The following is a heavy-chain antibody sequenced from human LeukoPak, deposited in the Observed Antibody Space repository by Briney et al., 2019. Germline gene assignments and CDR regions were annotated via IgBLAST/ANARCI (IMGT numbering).Heavy chain of an antibody. D-gene: IGHD3-3*01. V-gene: IGHV4-59*12. Sequence: SETLSLTCTVSGGSISSYYWSWIRQPPGKGLEWIGYIYYSGSTNYNPSLKSRVTISVDTSKNQFSLKLSSVTAADTAVYYCAIYDFWSGYLDYWGQGTLVTVSS. CDR1: GGSISSYY. CDR3: AIYDFWSGYLDY. CDR2: IYYSGST. J-gene: IGHJ4*02.